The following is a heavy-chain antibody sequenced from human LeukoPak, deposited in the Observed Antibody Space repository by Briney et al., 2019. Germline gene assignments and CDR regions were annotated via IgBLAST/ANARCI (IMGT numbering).Heavy chain of an antibody. CDR3: ARRDYYYYMDV. J-gene: IGHJ6*03. V-gene: IGHV1-18*01. Sequence: RASVKVSCKASGYTFTNYGINWVRQAPGQGLEWMGWISAYNGNTNYAQKLQGRVTMTTDTSTSTAYMELRSLRSDDTAVYYCARRDYYYYMDVWGKGTTVTVSS. CDR1: GYTFTNYG. CDR2: ISAYNGNT.